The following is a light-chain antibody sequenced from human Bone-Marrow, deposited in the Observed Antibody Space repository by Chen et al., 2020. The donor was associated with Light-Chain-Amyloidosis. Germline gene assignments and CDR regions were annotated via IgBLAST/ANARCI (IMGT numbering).Light chain of an antibody. CDR3: QVWDRSSDRPV. V-gene: IGLV3-21*02. CDR2: DDS. J-gene: IGLJ3*02. CDR1: NIGSTS. Sequence: SYVLTQPSSVSVAPGQTATIACGGNNIGSTSVHWYQQTPGQAPLQVVYDDSDRPSGIPERLSGPNSGNTATLTISRVEAGDEADYYCQVWDRSSDRPVFGGGTKLTVL.